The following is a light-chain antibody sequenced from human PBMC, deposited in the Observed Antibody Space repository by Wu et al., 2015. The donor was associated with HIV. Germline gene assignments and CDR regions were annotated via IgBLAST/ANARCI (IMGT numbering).Light chain of an antibody. V-gene: IGKV1-39*01. J-gene: IGKJ2*03. CDR3: QQRRG. CDR2: AAS. Sequence: DIQMTQSPSSLSASVGDRVTITCRTSQSISNYLNWYQHKPGKAPNLLIYAASSLQSGVPSRFSGSVSGTDFTLTITSLQPEDFATYYCQQRRGFGQGTKLEIK. CDR1: QSISNY.